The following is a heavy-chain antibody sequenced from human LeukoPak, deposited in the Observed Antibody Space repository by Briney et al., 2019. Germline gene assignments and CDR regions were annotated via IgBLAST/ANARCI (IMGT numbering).Heavy chain of an antibody. D-gene: IGHD6-19*01. CDR2: INSDGSST. CDR3: ARDPGYSSGWLYFDY. J-gene: IGHJ4*02. CDR1: GFTFSSYW. V-gene: IGHV3-74*01. Sequence: GGSLRLSCAASGFTFSSYWMHWVRQAPGKGLVWVSRINSDGSSTSYADSVKGRFTISRDNAKNTLYLQMNSLRAEDTAVYYCARDPGYSSGWLYFDYWGQGTLVTVSS.